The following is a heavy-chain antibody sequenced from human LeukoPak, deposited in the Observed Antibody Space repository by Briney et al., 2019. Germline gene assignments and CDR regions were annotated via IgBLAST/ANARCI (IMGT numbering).Heavy chain of an antibody. J-gene: IGHJ4*02. CDR2: IWYDGSNK. CDR1: GFTFSSYG. V-gene: IGHV3-33*01. Sequence: PGGSLRLSCAASGFTFSSYGMHWVRQAPGKGLEWVAVIWYDGSNKYYADSVKGRFTISRDNSKNTLYLQMNSLRAEDTAVYYCARDLGGSGSYYFDYWGQGTLVTVSS. CDR3: ARDLGGSGSYYFDY. D-gene: IGHD3-10*01.